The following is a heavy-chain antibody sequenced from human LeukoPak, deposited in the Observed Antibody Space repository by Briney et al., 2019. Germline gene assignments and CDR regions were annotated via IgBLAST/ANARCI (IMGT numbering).Heavy chain of an antibody. CDR2: INHSGST. CDR3: ARRRATPSEYYYYYGMDV. D-gene: IGHD1-26*01. V-gene: IGHV4-34*01. CDR1: GGSFSGYY. J-gene: IGHJ6*02. Sequence: SETLSLTCAVYGGSFSGYYWSWIRQPPGKGLEWIGEINHSGSTNYNPSLKSRVTISVDTSKNQFSLKLSSVTAADTAVYYCARRRATPSEYYYYYGMDVWGQGTTVTVSS.